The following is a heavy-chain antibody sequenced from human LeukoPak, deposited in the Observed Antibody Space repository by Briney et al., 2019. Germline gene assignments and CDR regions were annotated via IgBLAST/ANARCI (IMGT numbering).Heavy chain of an antibody. CDR2: ISYDGSNK. CDR3: ARGTPRSHRIQLWTYFDY. Sequence: GGSLRLSCAASGFTFSSYAMHWVRQAPGKGLEWVAVISYDGSNKYYADSVKGRFTISRDNSKNTLYLQMNSLRAEDTAAYYCARGTPRSHRIQLWTYFDYWGQGTLVTVSS. J-gene: IGHJ4*02. D-gene: IGHD5-18*01. CDR1: GFTFSSYA. V-gene: IGHV3-30*04.